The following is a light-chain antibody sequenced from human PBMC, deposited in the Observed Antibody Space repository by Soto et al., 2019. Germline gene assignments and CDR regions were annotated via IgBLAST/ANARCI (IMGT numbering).Light chain of an antibody. V-gene: IGKV3-15*01. CDR1: QSVSSN. Sequence: EIVMTQSPATLSVSPGESATLSCKASQSVSSNLAWYQQKPGQAPRLLIYGAFTRATGIPARFSGSGSGTEFTLTISSLQSEDFAIYYCQQYKNWPPLTFGGGTKVEIK. CDR3: QQYKNWPPLT. CDR2: GAF. J-gene: IGKJ4*01.